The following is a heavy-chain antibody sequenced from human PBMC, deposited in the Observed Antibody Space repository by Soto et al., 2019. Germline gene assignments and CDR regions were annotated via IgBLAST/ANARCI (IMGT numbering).Heavy chain of an antibody. D-gene: IGHD6-13*01. J-gene: IGHJ4*02. V-gene: IGHV4-31*03. Sequence: QVQLQESGPGLVKPSQTLSLTCTVSGGSINSGGYYWNWIRQHPGKDLEWIGYIYYDGSTYYNPSLQTRINISADTSKNQFSLNLSSVTAADTAVYYCARGGRVAAAAYWGQGTLVTVSS. CDR2: IYYDGST. CDR3: ARGGRVAAAAY. CDR1: GGSINSGGYY.